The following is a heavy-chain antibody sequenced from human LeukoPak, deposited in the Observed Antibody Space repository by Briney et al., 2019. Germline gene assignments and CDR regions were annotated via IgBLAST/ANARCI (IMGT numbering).Heavy chain of an antibody. CDR3: ARYYYDSGSYTFDY. J-gene: IGHJ4*02. CDR2: IYWDDNK. D-gene: IGHD3-10*01. CDR1: GFYLSTRGAG. Sequence: SGPTLRKPTPTLTLTFTFSGFYLSTRGAGVGWIRQPPVKALEWLSLIYWDDNKRYSPSLKSRLTITKDTSKNQVVLTMTNMDPVDTATYYCARYYYDSGSYTFDYWGQGTLVTVSS. V-gene: IGHV2-5*02.